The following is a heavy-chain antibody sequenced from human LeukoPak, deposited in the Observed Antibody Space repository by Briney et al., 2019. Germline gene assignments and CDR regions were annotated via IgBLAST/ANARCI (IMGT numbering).Heavy chain of an antibody. J-gene: IGHJ6*04. D-gene: IGHD6-19*01. CDR1: GFTFTSSA. CDR3: ARAGPGIAVAGKMDV. Sequence: GASVKVSCKASGFTFTSSAMQWVRQARGQRLEWIGWIVVGSGNTNYAQKFQGRVTITRNTSISTAYMELSSLRSEDTAVYYCARAGPGIAVAGKMDVWGKGTTVTVSS. V-gene: IGHV1-58*02. CDR2: IVVGSGNT.